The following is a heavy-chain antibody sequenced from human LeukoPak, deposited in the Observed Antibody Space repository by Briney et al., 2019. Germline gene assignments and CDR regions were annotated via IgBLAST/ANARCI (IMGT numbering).Heavy chain of an antibody. CDR2: ISYAGSNK. Sequence: GRSLRLSCAASGFSFSSYGMHWVRQAPGKGLQWVTVISYAGSNKFYADSVKGRFTISRDNSKNTLYLQMNSLRAEDTAVYYCAKLGYSSGWYDFQIDAFDFWGQGTMVTVSS. CDR1: GFSFSSYG. CDR3: AKLGYSSGWYDFQIDAFDF. D-gene: IGHD6-19*01. V-gene: IGHV3-30*18. J-gene: IGHJ3*01.